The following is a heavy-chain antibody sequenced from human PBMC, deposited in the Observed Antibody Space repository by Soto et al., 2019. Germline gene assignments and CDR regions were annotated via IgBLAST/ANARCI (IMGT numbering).Heavy chain of an antibody. CDR1: GFTFRSFT. D-gene: IGHD6-13*01. V-gene: IGHV3-21*01. CDR2: ISSNSAYI. J-gene: IGHJ5*02. CDR3: TRDASRDSSARGWFDP. Sequence: GGSLRLSCAASGFTFRSFTMNWVRQAPGKGLEWVSTISSNSAYIYYTDALRGRFTISRDNAKNSLHLQMDSLRAEDTAVYYCTRDASRDSSARGWFDPWGPGTLVTVSS.